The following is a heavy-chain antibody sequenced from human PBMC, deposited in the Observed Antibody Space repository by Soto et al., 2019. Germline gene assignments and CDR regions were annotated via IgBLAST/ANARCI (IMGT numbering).Heavy chain of an antibody. CDR1: GFTFRSFT. D-gene: IGHD6-13*01. V-gene: IGHV3-21*01. CDR2: ISSNSAYI. J-gene: IGHJ5*02. CDR3: TRDASRDSSARGWFDP. Sequence: GGSLRLSCAASGFTFRSFTMNWVRQAPGKGLEWVSTISSNSAYIYYTDALRGRFTISRDNAKNSLHLQMDSLRAEDTAVYYCTRDASRDSSARGWFDPWGPGTLVTVSS.